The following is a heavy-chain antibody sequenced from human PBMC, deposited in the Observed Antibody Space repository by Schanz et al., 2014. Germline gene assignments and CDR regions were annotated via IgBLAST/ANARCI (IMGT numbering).Heavy chain of an antibody. CDR3: ARQILIGAFDI. D-gene: IGHD3-9*01. V-gene: IGHV4-59*08. CDR1: GGSMSSYY. J-gene: IGHJ3*02. Sequence: QVQLQETGPGLVKPSETLSLTCTVSGGSMSSYYWTWIRQPPGKGLEWIGYIYYSGSTNYNPSLRSRVPISVDSPKNHFSLKLSSVPAADTAVYYCARQILIGAFDIWGQGTMVTVSS. CDR2: IYYSGST.